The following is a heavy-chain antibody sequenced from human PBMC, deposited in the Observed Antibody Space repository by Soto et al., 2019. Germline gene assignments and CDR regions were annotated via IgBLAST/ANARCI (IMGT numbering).Heavy chain of an antibody. Sequence: PGGSLGLSCAASRFTFSSYSMNWVRQAPGKGLEWVSYISSSSSTIYYADSVKGRFTISRDNAKNSLYLQMNSLRDEDTAVYYCARDQGVVVDATTFYYYGMDVWGQGTTVTVS. CDR1: RFTFSSYS. V-gene: IGHV3-48*02. CDR3: ARDQGVVVDATTFYYYGMDV. J-gene: IGHJ6*02. D-gene: IGHD2-15*01. CDR2: ISSSSSTI.